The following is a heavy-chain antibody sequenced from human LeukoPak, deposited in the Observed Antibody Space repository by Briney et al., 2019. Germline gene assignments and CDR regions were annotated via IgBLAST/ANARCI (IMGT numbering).Heavy chain of an antibody. V-gene: IGHV3-15*01. D-gene: IGHD3-22*01. CDR2: IKKKADGGTT. J-gene: IGHJ4*02. CDR1: GFTFSNAW. Sequence: GGSLRLSCVVSGFTFSNAWKSWVRQAPGKGPEWVGRIKKKADGGTTDYAAPVKGRFTISRDDSKNTLYLQMNSLKTEDTAVYYCTTEYYYDSSGLFDYWGQGTLVTVSS. CDR3: TTEYYYDSSGLFDY.